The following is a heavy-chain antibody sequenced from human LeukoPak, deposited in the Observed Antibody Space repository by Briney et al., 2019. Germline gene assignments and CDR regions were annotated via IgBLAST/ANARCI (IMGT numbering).Heavy chain of an antibody. D-gene: IGHD3-22*01. J-gene: IGHJ4*02. CDR2: ISYDGNNK. CDR1: GFTFSIYA. V-gene: IGHV3-30*04. Sequence: PGGSLRLSCAASGFTFSIYATHWVRHAPGKGREWVAVISYDGNNKYYADSVKGRFTISRDNSKNTLYLQMNSLRAEDTAVYYCARAPTYYYDSSGYTPLPATPPGDYWGQGTLVTVSS. CDR3: ARAPTYYYDSSGYTPLPATPPGDY.